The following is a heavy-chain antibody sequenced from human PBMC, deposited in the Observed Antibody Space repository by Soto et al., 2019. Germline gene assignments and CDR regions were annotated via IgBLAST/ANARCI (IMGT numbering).Heavy chain of an antibody. V-gene: IGHV1-18*01. CDR3: ARCSGGTCYASYAFDI. D-gene: IGHD2-15*01. CDR2: TVDNNGYT. CDR1: GYAFTSFG. Sequence: QVQLVQSGIEVKNPGASVKVSCKASGYAFTSFGISWVRQAPGQGLEWMGWTVDNNGYTKYAQNLQGRVTLITDTSTSTDYMELRSLMYDDTAVYYCARCSGGTCYASYAFDIWGQGTMVTVSS. J-gene: IGHJ3*02.